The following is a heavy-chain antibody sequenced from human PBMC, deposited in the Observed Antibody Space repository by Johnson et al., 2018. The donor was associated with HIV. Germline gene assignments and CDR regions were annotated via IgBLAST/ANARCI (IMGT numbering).Heavy chain of an antibody. Sequence: VQLVESGGGVVQPGRSLRLSCAATGFTFNTYVMHWVRQAPGKGLEWVAIISYDGSNKYYADSVKGRFTISRDNSKNTLYLQMNSLRAEDTAVYYCARGGNGDYRDAFDIWGQGTMVTVSS. D-gene: IGHD4-17*01. CDR3: ARGGNGDYRDAFDI. CDR1: GFTFNTYV. V-gene: IGHV3-30-3*01. CDR2: ISYDGSNK. J-gene: IGHJ3*02.